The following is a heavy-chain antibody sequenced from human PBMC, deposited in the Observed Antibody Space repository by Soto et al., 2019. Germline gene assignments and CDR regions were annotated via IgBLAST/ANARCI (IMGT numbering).Heavy chain of an antibody. CDR2: VSNSGSST. CDR1: GFTFSSYA. CDR3: AKDPSGWYYFDY. Sequence: EVQLLESGGGLVQPGGSLRVSCAASGFTFSSYAMSWVRQAPGKGLEWVSGVSNSGSSTYYADSVKGRFTISRDNSKNTLSLQMNSLRAEDTAVYYCAKDPSGWYYFDYWGQGTLVTVSS. V-gene: IGHV3-23*01. D-gene: IGHD6-19*01. J-gene: IGHJ4*02.